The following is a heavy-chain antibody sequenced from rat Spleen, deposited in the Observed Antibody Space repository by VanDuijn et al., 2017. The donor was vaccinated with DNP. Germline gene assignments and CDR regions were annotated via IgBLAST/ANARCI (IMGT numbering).Heavy chain of an antibody. V-gene: IGHV5-7*01. D-gene: IGHD1-1*01. Sequence: EVQLVESGGGLVQPGRSLKVSCAASGFTFNNYFMAWVRQAPKKGLEWVATISSDGSHTYYRDSVKGRFTISRDNAKSSLFLQMDSLRSEDTATYYCTTLITFMSGWSQGTSVTVSS. CDR2: ISSDGSHT. J-gene: IGHJ4*01. CDR1: GFTFNNYF. CDR3: TTLITFMSG.